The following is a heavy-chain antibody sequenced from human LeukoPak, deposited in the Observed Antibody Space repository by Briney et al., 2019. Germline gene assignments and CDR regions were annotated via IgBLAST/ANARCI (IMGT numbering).Heavy chain of an antibody. D-gene: IGHD1-26*01. Sequence: GGSLRLSCAASGSTFSNAWMSWVRQAPGKGLEWVGRIKSKTDGGTTDYAAPVKGRFTISRDDSQNTLYMQMNSLKTEDTAVYYCTTGAPRAYSGSYSNYWGQGTLVTVSS. CDR2: IKSKTDGGTT. V-gene: IGHV3-15*01. J-gene: IGHJ4*02. CDR3: TTGAPRAYSGSYSNY. CDR1: GSTFSNAW.